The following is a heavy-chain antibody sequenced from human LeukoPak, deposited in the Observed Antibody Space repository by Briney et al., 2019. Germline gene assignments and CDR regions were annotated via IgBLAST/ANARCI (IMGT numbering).Heavy chain of an antibody. Sequence: SVTVSCKASGCTFRSYSISRLRQAPGHGLEWMGGIIPLFGTANYAQKFQGRVTITTDQCTSKAYMELSSLRPEDTAVYYCARDKDLLDSFDSWGQGTMVT. CDR1: GCTFRSYS. J-gene: IGHJ3*02. D-gene: IGHD1-26*01. CDR3: ARDKDLLDSFDS. CDR2: IIPLFGTA. V-gene: IGHV1-69*05.